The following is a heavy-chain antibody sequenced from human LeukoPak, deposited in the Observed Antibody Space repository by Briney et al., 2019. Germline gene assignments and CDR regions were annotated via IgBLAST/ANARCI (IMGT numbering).Heavy chain of an antibody. CDR1: GFTFSRYS. D-gene: IGHD3-22*01. V-gene: IGHV3-21*01. Sequence: PGGSLRLSCAASGFTFSRYSMKWVRQAPGKGLEWVSSISSSSSYIYYADSVKGRFTISRDNAKNSLYLQMNSLRAEDTAVYYCARERYYYDSSGYYNFDYWGQGTLVTVSS. J-gene: IGHJ4*02. CDR2: ISSSSSYI. CDR3: ARERYYYDSSGYYNFDY.